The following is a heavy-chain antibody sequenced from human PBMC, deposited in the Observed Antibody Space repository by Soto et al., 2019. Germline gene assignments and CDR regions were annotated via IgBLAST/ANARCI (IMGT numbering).Heavy chain of an antibody. Sequence: SETLSLTCNVSGVSISSSDYAWSWIRQSPRKGLEWIAYIYFRGIIHYSPSFRSRATISRDTSTNQLFLSLTSVTAADTAVYYCAREPVCTATDCYAFDAWGQGRMVTVYS. CDR1: GVSISSSDYA. CDR2: IYFRGII. CDR3: AREPVCTATDCYAFDA. V-gene: IGHV4-30-4*01. D-gene: IGHD2-2*01. J-gene: IGHJ5*02.